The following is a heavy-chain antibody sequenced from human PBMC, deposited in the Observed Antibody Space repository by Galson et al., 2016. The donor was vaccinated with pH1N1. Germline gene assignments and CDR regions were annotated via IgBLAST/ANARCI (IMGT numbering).Heavy chain of an antibody. Sequence: SVKVSCKASGYTLTGYDINWVRQATGQGLEWMGWMNPNNGNADYAPKFQGRVTLTRNASINQAYMELSSLTSEDTALYYCARGPVYWYFDLWGRGTLVTVSS. CDR3: ARGPVYWYFDL. CDR2: MNPNNGNA. J-gene: IGHJ2*01. V-gene: IGHV1-8*01. CDR1: GYTLTGYD.